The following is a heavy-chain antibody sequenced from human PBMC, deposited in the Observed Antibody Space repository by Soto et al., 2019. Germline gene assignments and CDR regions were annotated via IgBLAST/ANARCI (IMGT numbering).Heavy chain of an antibody. CDR1: GFSVSSTY. D-gene: IGHD6-13*01. CDR3: ARDSGASSWPGVFDC. J-gene: IGHJ4*02. CDR2: IYAGGST. V-gene: IGHV3-53*01. Sequence: PGGSLRLSCTASGFSVSSTYMCWVRQSPGQGLEWVSIIYAGGSTYNADSVKGRFTISRDTSSNTLYLQMTNLRADDTAAYYCARDSGASSWPGVFDCWGQGTLVTVSS.